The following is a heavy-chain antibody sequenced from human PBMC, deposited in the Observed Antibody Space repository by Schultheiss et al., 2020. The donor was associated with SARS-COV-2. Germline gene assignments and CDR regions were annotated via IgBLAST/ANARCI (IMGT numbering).Heavy chain of an antibody. V-gene: IGHV3-13*05. J-gene: IGHJ4*02. CDR1: GFTFSSYA. D-gene: IGHD3-10*01. CDR2: IGTAGDP. Sequence: GESLKISCAASGFTFSSYAMSWVRQAPGKGLEWVSAIGTAGDPYYPGSVKGRFTISRENAKNSLYLQMNSLRAEDTAVYYCARDLRDRWFGELGFDYWGQGTLVTVSS. CDR3: ARDLRDRWFGELGFDY.